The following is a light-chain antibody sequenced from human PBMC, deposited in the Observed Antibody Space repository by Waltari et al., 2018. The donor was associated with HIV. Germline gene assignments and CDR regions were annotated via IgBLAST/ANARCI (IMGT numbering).Light chain of an antibody. V-gene: IGKV3-15*01. CDR3: QQYKDWPPSP. Sequence: IVVTPSPATMSVSPGERAPLSCQTRQSLYNNLAWYQQQPCQATCLLMSGASTRARDVPTRFTGSGSGTEFTLTINSLQPEDIAVYYCQQYKDWPPSPFGQGTKVEIK. CDR2: GAS. CDR1: QSLYNN. J-gene: IGKJ2*01.